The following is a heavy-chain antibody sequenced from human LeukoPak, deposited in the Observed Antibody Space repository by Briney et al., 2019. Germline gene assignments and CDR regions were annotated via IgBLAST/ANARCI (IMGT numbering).Heavy chain of an antibody. V-gene: IGHV3-30-3*01. Sequence: PGRSLRLSCAASGFTFSSYAMHWVRQAPGKGLEWVAVISYDGSNKYYADSVKGRFTISRDNSKNTLYLQMNSLRAEDTAVYYCARVESAVATNGYYYGMDVWGQGTTVTVSS. J-gene: IGHJ6*02. CDR2: ISYDGSNK. CDR3: ARVESAVATNGYYYGMDV. CDR1: GFTFSSYA. D-gene: IGHD5-12*01.